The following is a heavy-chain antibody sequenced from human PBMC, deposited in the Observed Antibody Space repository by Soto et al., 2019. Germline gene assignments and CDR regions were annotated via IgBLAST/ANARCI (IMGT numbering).Heavy chain of an antibody. CDR2: ISYDGSNK. D-gene: IGHD3-10*01. CDR3: ARAAPPSGYYYGSGSYYTDYYGMDV. J-gene: IGHJ6*02. CDR1: GFTFSSYA. V-gene: IGHV3-30-3*01. Sequence: GSLRLSCAASGFTFSSYAMHWVRQAPGKGLEWVAVISYDGSNKYYADSVKGRFTISRDNSKNTLYLQMNSLRAEDTAVYYCARAAPPSGYYYGSGSYYTDYYGMDVWGQGTTVTVSS.